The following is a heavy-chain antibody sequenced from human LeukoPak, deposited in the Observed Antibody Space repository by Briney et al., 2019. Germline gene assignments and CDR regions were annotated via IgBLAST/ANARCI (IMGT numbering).Heavy chain of an antibody. CDR1: GGSISSYY. V-gene: IGHV4-59*01. CDR3: ARGDLWFGELSRFDP. CDR2: IYYSGST. D-gene: IGHD3-10*01. Sequence: SETLSLTCTVSGGSISSYYWSWIRQPPGKGLEWIGYIYYSGSTNYNPSLTIRVTISVDTSKNQFSLKLSSVTAADTAVYYCARGDLWFGELSRFDPWGQGTLVTVSS. J-gene: IGHJ5*02.